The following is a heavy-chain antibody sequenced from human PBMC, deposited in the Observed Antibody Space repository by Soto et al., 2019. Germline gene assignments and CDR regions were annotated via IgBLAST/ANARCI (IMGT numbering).Heavy chain of an antibody. V-gene: IGHV3-53*01. CDR2: IYSGGGGST. J-gene: IGHJ3*02. Sequence: EVQLVESGGGLIQPGGSMRLSCAASGFTVSSNYMSWVRQAPGKRLEWVSVIYSGGGGSTYYVDSVKGRFTISRDNCKNTLYLKMNSLRAEATAVYYCARDEGRNAFDIWGQGTMVTFSS. CDR3: ARDEGRNAFDI. CDR1: GFTVSSNY.